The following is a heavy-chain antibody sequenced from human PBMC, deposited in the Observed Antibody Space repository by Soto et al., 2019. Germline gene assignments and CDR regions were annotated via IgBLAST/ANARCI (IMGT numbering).Heavy chain of an antibody. CDR3: ARDRVRQLWGDFDS. CDR1: GFTFSSHN. Sequence: DVQLVESGGGLVKPGGSLRLSCSASGFTFSSHNMHWVRQAPGKGLEWVSSIDTSSRFRYYADSVKGRFTVSRDNARNSLFLQMGGLRADDTAIYYCARDRVRQLWGDFDSWGQGTLVTVSS. CDR2: IDTSSRFR. D-gene: IGHD6-13*01. J-gene: IGHJ4*02. V-gene: IGHV3-21*02.